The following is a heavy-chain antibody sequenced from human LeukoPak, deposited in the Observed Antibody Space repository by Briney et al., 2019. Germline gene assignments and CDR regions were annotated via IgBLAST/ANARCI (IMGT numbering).Heavy chain of an antibody. J-gene: IGHJ4*02. CDR2: IIPILGIA. Sequence: GASVKVSCKASGYTFTGYYMHWVRQAPGQGLEWMGRIIPILGIANYAQKFQGRVTITADKSTSTAYMELSSLRSEDTAVYYCAREDPEYSSSSGGWGQGTLVTVSS. D-gene: IGHD6-6*01. CDR1: GYTFTGYY. V-gene: IGHV1-69*04. CDR3: AREDPEYSSSSGG.